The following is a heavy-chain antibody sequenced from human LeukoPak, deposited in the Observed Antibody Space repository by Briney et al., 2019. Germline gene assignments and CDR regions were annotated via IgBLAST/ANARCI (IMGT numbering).Heavy chain of an antibody. D-gene: IGHD1-7*01. CDR3: ARDPSWLTGTTGYFDY. CDR1: GYTFTSYG. CDR2: ISAYNGNT. Sequence: ASVKVSCKASGYTFTSYGISWVRQAPGQGLEWMGWISAYNGNTHYAQKLQGRVTMTTDTSTSTVYMELSSLRSEDTAVYYCARDPSWLTGTTGYFDYWGQGTLVTVSS. V-gene: IGHV1-18*01. J-gene: IGHJ4*02.